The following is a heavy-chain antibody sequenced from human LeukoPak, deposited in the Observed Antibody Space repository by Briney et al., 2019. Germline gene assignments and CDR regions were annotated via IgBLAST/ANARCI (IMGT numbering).Heavy chain of an antibody. J-gene: IGHJ3*02. CDR3: AKRPSSSTTGSASAFDI. V-gene: IGHV3-23*01. CDR1: GFTFSSHA. CDR2: ISDGGGTT. D-gene: IGHD2-2*01. Sequence: QTGGSLRLSCAASGFTFSSHAMSWVRQAPGKGLEWVSAISDGGGTTFYADSVKGRFAISRDNSKNTLFLQMNSLRAEDTALYYCAKRPSSSTTGSASAFDIWGQGTMVTVSS.